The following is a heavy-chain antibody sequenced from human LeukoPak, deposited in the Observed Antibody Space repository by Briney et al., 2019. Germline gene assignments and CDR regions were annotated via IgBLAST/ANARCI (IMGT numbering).Heavy chain of an antibody. Sequence: SVKVSCKASAGTFSSYTISWVRQAPGQGLEWMGRIIPILGIANYAQKFQGRVTITADKSTSAAYMELSSLRSEDTAVYYCARAATLTYQNWFDPWGQGTLVTVSS. CDR3: ARAATLTYQNWFDP. J-gene: IGHJ5*02. CDR2: IIPILGIA. CDR1: AGTFSSYT. D-gene: IGHD2-15*01. V-gene: IGHV1-69*02.